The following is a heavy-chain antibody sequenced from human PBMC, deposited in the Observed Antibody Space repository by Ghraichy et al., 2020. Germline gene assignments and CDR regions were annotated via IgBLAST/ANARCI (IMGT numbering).Heavy chain of an antibody. CDR2: ISSSSSYI. CDR3: ARGNCSSTSCYTSD. CDR1: GFTFSSYS. Sequence: GGSLRLSCAASGFTFSSYSMNWVRQAPGKGLEWVSSISSSSSYIYYADSVKGRFTISRDNAKNSLYLQMNSLRAEDTAVYYCARGNCSSTSCYTSDWGQGTLVTVSS. V-gene: IGHV3-21*01. J-gene: IGHJ4*02. D-gene: IGHD2-2*02.